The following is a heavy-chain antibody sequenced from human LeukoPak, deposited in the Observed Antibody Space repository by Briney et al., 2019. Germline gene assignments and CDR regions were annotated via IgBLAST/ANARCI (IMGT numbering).Heavy chain of an antibody. CDR1: GGSISSGGYS. D-gene: IGHD3-22*01. J-gene: IGHJ3*02. CDR3: ARDQADYDSSGFGAFDI. CDR2: IYHSGST. Sequence: PSETLSLTCTVSGGSISSGGYSWSWIRQPPGKGLEWIGYIYHSGSTYYNPSLKSRVTISVDRSKNQFSLKLSSVTAADTAVYYCARDQADYDSSGFGAFDIWGQGTMVTVSS. V-gene: IGHV4-30-2*01.